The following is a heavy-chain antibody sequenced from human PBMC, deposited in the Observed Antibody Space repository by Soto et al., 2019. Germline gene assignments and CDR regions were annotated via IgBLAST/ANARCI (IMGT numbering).Heavy chain of an antibody. D-gene: IGHD3-10*01. V-gene: IGHV1-3*01. CDR3: ARLDGGYSYNYGMDV. CDR2: INAAIGEI. CDR1: GYSFTAYG. J-gene: IGHJ6*02. Sequence: SVKVSCKSSGYSFTAYGIHWVRQAPGQRLEWMGWINAAIGEIKFSQKFQGRVTISRDTSARTAYMELSGLRSEDTAVYYCARLDGGYSYNYGMDVWGQGTTVTVSS.